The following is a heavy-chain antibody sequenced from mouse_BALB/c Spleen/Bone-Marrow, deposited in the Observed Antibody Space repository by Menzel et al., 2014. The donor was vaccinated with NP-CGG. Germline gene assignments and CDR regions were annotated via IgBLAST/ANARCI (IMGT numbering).Heavy chain of an antibody. V-gene: IGHV3-8*02. CDR2: IIYSGGT. D-gene: IGHD1-2*01. J-gene: IGHJ2*01. CDR3: ARTHYYGWFDS. Sequence: VQLQQSGPSLVKPSQTLSLTCSVTGDSITSGYWNWIRKFPGNKLEYMGFIIYSGGTYYNPSLRSRISITRDTSKNQYYLQLKSVTTEDAATYFCARTHYYGWFDSWGQGTTLTVSS. CDR1: GDSITSGY.